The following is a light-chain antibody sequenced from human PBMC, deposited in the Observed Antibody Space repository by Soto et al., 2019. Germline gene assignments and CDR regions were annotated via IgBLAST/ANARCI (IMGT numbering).Light chain of an antibody. Sequence: DIQLAQSPSVLSASGGDRVTITCRASQDISNYLAWYQQKPGKAPKFLIYGTSTLQSGVPSRFSGSGSGTDFTLTINSLQPEDFATYYCQQAYSFPITFGQGTRLEIK. CDR1: QDISNY. CDR3: QQAYSFPIT. J-gene: IGKJ5*01. V-gene: IGKV1-9*01. CDR2: GTS.